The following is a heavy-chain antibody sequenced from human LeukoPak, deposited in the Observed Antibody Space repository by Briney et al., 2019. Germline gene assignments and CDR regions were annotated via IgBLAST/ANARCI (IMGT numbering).Heavy chain of an antibody. CDR1: GFTFSSYA. V-gene: IGHV3-30*02. CDR2: TRSDGSNK. D-gene: IGHD2-15*01. J-gene: IGHJ4*02. Sequence: PGRSLRLSCAASGFTFSSYAMHWVRQAPGKGLEWVAFTRSDGSNKYYADSVKGRFTISRDNSKNTLYLQMNSLRAEDTAVYYCAKGSPPHYLVVVVAATGFDYWGQGTLVTVSS. CDR3: AKGSPPHYLVVVVAATGFDY.